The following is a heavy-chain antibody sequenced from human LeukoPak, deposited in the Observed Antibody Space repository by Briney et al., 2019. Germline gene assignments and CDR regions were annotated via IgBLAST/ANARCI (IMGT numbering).Heavy chain of an antibody. V-gene: IGHV1-18*01. Sequence: ASVKVSCKASGYTFTSYGISWVRQAPGQGLEWMGWISAYNGNTNYAQKLQGRVTMTTDTSTSTAYMELRSLRSDDTAVYYCARDKGYCSGGSCYGLYYFDYWGQGTPVTVSS. CDR2: ISAYNGNT. CDR1: GYTFTSYG. J-gene: IGHJ4*02. CDR3: ARDKGYCSGGSCYGLYYFDY. D-gene: IGHD2-15*01.